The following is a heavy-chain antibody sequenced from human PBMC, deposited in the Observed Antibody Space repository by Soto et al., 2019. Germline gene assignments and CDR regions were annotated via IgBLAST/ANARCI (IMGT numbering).Heavy chain of an antibody. D-gene: IGHD6-13*01. V-gene: IGHV4-34*01. CDR2: INHSGST. CDR1: GGSFSGYY. Sequence: SETLSLTCAVYGGSFSGYYWSWIRQPPGKGLEWIGEINHSGSTNYNPSLKSRVTISVDTSKNQFSLKLSSVTAADTAVYYCARLRIAAAGNWFAPWGQGTLVTVSS. J-gene: IGHJ5*02. CDR3: ARLRIAAAGNWFAP.